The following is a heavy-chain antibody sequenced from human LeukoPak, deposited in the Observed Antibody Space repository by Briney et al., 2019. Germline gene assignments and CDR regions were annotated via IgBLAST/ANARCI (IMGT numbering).Heavy chain of an antibody. CDR1: GGSFSGYY. CDR2: INHSGST. Sequence: SETLSLTCAVYGGSFSGYYWTWICQPPGKGLEWIGEINHSGSTNYNPPLKSRVTISIDTSKNQFSLILNSVTAADTAVYYCARGLSDVYWGQGTLVTVSS. V-gene: IGHV4-34*01. J-gene: IGHJ4*02. CDR3: ARGLSDVY.